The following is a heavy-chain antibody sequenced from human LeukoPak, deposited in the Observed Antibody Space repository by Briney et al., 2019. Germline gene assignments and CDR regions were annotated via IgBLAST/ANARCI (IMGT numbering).Heavy chain of an antibody. D-gene: IGHD3-10*01. Sequence: GGSLRLSCAASGFTVSSNYMSWVRQAPGKGLEWVSVTYSGGRTYYADSVKGRFTISRDNSKNTLFLQMDSLRAEDTAVYYCARVYYGSGSLYYYYYYMDVWGRGTTVIISS. CDR3: ARVYYGSGSLYYYYYYMDV. CDR2: TYSGGRT. CDR1: GFTVSSNY. V-gene: IGHV3-53*01. J-gene: IGHJ6*03.